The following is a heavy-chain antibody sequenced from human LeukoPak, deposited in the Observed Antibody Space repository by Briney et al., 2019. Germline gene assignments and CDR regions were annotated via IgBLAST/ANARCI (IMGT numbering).Heavy chain of an antibody. CDR1: GYTFTIYG. V-gene: IGHV1-18*01. CDR2: ISAYNGNT. Sequence: ASVKVSCKASGYTFTIYGISWVRQAPGQGLEWMGWISAYNGNTNYAHNLQGRVTMTTDTSTSTAYMELRGLRSDDTAVYYCARDGFRGSLYFDYWGQGTLVTVSS. D-gene: IGHD1-26*01. CDR3: ARDGFRGSLYFDY. J-gene: IGHJ4*02.